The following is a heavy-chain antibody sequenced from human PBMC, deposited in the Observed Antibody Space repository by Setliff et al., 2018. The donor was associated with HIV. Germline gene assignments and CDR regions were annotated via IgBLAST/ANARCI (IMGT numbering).Heavy chain of an antibody. V-gene: IGHV1-3*01. CDR2: INAGNGNT. J-gene: IGHJ3*02. CDR3: ARDPDSGYDSGAFDI. CDR1: GYTFTSYS. Sequence: ASVKVSCKASGYTFTSYSMHWVRQAPGQRLEWMGWINAGNGNTKYSQKFQGRVTITRDISATTAYMQLSSLRSEDTAVYYCARDPDSGYDSGAFDIWGQGTMVTVS. D-gene: IGHD5-12*01.